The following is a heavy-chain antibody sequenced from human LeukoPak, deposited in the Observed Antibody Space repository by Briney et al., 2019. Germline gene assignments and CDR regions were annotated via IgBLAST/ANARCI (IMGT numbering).Heavy chain of an antibody. CDR2: ISGSGGST. V-gene: IGHV3-23*01. CDR1: GFTFSSFA. D-gene: IGHD6-13*01. CDR3: AKEGIAATGTY. J-gene: IGHJ4*02. Sequence: GGSLRLSCAASGFTFSSFAMNWVRQAPGKGLEWVSTISGSGGSTYYADYVKGRFTISRENSKNTMYLQMNSLRAEDTAVYFCAKEGIAATGTYWGQGTMVTVSS.